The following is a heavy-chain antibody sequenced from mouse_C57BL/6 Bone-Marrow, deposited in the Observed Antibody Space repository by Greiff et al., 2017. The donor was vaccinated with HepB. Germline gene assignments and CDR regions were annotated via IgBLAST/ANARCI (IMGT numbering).Heavy chain of an antibody. D-gene: IGHD1-1*01. CDR2: IYPGSGNT. V-gene: IGHV1-76*01. J-gene: IGHJ2*01. CDR3: ARWRGSSYDYFDY. Sequence: QVQLQQSGAELVRPGASVKLSCKASGYTFTDYYINWVKQRPGQGLEWIARIYPGSGNTYYNEKFKGKATLTAEKSSSTAYMQLSSLTAEDSAVYFCARWRGSSYDYFDYWGQGTTLTVSS. CDR1: GYTFTDYY.